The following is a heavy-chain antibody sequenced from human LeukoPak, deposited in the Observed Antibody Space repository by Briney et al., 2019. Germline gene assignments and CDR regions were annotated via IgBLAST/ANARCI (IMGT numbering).Heavy chain of an antibody. V-gene: IGHV4-34*01. Sequence: SETLSLTCAVYGGSFSSYYWSWIRQPPGKGLEWIGEINHSGSTNYNPSLKSRVTISVDTSKNQFSLKLSSVTAADTAVYYCARGRNFWSGYLIHMDVWGKGTTVTVSS. CDR1: GGSFSSYY. J-gene: IGHJ6*03. D-gene: IGHD3-3*01. CDR3: ARGRNFWSGYLIHMDV. CDR2: INHSGST.